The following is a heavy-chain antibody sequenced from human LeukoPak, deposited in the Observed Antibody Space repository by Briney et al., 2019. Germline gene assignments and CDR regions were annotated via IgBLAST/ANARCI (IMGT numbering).Heavy chain of an antibody. V-gene: IGHV4-61*02. J-gene: IGHJ4*02. Sequence: SETLSLTCTVSGGSISSGSYYWSWIRQPAGKGLEWIGRIYTSGSTNYSPSLKSRVTISVDTSKNQFSLKLSSVTAADTAVYYCARENGDYDYWGQGTLVTVSS. CDR3: ARENGDYDY. CDR1: GGSISSGSYY. CDR2: IYTSGST. D-gene: IGHD4-17*01.